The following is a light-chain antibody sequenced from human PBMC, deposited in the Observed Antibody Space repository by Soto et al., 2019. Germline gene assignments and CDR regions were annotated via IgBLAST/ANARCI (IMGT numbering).Light chain of an antibody. CDR3: GTWDSSLSVVL. Sequence: QSVLTQPPSVSAAPGQRVTISCSGSSSNIGHNYVSWYQQLPGTAPRLLIYDNTMRPSGIPDRFAGSKSGTSATLVITGLQTGDEADYYCGTWDSSLSVVLFGGGTKLTVL. CDR1: SSNIGHNY. J-gene: IGLJ2*01. V-gene: IGLV1-51*01. CDR2: DNT.